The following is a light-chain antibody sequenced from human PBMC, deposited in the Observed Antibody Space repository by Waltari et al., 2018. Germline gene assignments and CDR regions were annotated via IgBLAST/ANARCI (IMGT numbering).Light chain of an antibody. CDR1: SNHVGAYSY. CDR3: CSYTGTYTHWV. V-gene: IGLV2-11*01. CDR2: DVS. J-gene: IGLJ3*02. Sequence: QSALTQPLSVSGSPGQSVTISCTGTSNHVGAYSYVSWHQQHPGKAPKLMIYDVSKRPSGVPDRVSASKSGNTASLTISGLQAEDEADYYCCSYTGTYTHWVFGGGTKLTVL.